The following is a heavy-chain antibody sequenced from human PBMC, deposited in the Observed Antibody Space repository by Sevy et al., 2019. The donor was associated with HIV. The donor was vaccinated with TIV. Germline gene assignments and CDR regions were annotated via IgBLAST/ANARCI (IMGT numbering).Heavy chain of an antibody. CDR1: GYAFSSNG. D-gene: IGHD2-21*01. V-gene: IGHV1-18*04. J-gene: IGHJ3*02. CDR3: SRESRNDYSDPNDAFDI. CDR2: ISGYNGNT. Sequence: ASVKVSCKASGYAFSSNGISWVRQAPGQGLAWMGWISGYNGNTNYTEKFQGRVTMTTDTSTTTTYMELRSLRSDDSAVYYCSRESRNDYSDPNDAFDIWGQGTMVTVSS.